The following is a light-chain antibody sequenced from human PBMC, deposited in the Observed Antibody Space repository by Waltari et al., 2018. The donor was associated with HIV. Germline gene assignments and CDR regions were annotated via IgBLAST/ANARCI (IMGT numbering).Light chain of an antibody. CDR1: SCDIGYFNY. V-gene: IGLV2-8*01. CDR2: DVN. CDR3: AAYAGNNIVI. Sequence: QSALTQPPSASGSPGQSFTVPCTETSCDIGYFNYVSWYQQHPGKAPKLLIYDVNKRPSGVPDRFSASKSGATASLTVSGLLAEDEADYYCAAYAGNNIVIFGGGTKVTV. J-gene: IGLJ2*01.